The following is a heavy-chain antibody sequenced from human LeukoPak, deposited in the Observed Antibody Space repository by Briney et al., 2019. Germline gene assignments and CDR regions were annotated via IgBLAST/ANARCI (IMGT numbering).Heavy chain of an antibody. V-gene: IGHV1-69*05. CDR2: IIPIFGTA. CDR1: GGTFSSYA. J-gene: IGHJ1*01. Sequence: SVKVSCKASGGTFSSYAISWMRQAPGQGLEWMGGIIPIFGTANYAQKFQGRVTITTDESTSTAYMELSSLRSEDTAVYYCARDRLVPYYYDSSGHYAEFQHWGQGTLVTVSS. D-gene: IGHD3-22*01. CDR3: ARDRLVPYYYDSSGHYAEFQH.